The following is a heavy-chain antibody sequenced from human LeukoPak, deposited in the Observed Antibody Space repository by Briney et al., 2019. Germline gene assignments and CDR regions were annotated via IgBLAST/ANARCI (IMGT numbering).Heavy chain of an antibody. D-gene: IGHD4-17*01. CDR1: GFTFSIYA. CDR2: ISGRCGST. CDR3: AKDRATVTEYYFDY. Sequence: GGALRLSCAASGFTFSIYAMSGVREPPGKGVEGVSAISGRCGSTYYAHSVKGRFTISRDNSKNTPYLQMNSLRAEDTAVYYCAKDRATVTEYYFDYWGQGTLVTVSS. J-gene: IGHJ4*02. V-gene: IGHV3-23*01.